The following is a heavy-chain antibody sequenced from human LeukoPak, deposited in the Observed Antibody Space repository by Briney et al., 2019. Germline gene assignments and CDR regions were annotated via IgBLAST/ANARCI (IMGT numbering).Heavy chain of an antibody. V-gene: IGHV3-23*01. J-gene: IGHJ6*02. D-gene: IGHD3-9*01. CDR3: AKSYNDLLTGYYRDV. CDR2: ISGSNDNT. Sequence: PGGSLRLSCVASEITFSSYAMNWVRQAPGKGLEWVSAISGSNDNTYYADSVKGRFTISRDNSKNTLYLQMNSLRAEDTAVYYCAKSYNDLLTGYYRDVWGQGTTVTVSS. CDR1: EITFSSYA.